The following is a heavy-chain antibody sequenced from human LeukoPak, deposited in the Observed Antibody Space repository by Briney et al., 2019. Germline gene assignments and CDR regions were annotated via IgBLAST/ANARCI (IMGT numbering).Heavy chain of an antibody. Sequence: ASVKVSCKASGYTFSNYGITWVRQAPGQGLEWLVWISGHNANTNYAQMLQGRVTMTTDTSTSTAYMEVRSLRSDDTAVYYCARESYYDSSGSNWFDPWGQGTLVTVSS. CDR2: ISGHNANT. D-gene: IGHD3-22*01. V-gene: IGHV1-18*01. J-gene: IGHJ5*02. CDR1: GYTFSNYG. CDR3: ARESYYDSSGSNWFDP.